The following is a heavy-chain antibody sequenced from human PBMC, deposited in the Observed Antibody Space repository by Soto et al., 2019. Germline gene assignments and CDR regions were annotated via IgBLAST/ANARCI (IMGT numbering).Heavy chain of an antibody. Sequence: EVQLVESGGGLVQPGGSLRLSCAASGFTFSNYWMDWVRQAPGKGLVWVSRIKRDGSSISYADSVKGRLTISRDNAKNTLYLQMIRLRAEDTAVYYCARDGGRGGDLDYWGQGTLVTVSS. J-gene: IGHJ4*02. CDR1: GFTFSNYW. CDR3: ARDGGRGGDLDY. D-gene: IGHD2-21*02. CDR2: IKRDGSSI. V-gene: IGHV3-74*01.